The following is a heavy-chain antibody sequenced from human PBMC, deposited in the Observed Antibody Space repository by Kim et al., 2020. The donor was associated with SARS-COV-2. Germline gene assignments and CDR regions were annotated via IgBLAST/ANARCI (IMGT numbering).Heavy chain of an antibody. CDR2: ISWDGGST. J-gene: IGHJ6*02. V-gene: IGHV3-43*01. CDR1: GFTFDDYT. Sequence: GGSLRLSCAASGFTFDDYTIHWVRQAPGKGLEWVSLISWDGGSTYYADSVKGRFTISRDNSKNSLYLQMNSLRTEDTALYYCAKDMRLARYYYYGMDVWGQGTTVTVSS. CDR3: AKDMRLARYYYYGMDV.